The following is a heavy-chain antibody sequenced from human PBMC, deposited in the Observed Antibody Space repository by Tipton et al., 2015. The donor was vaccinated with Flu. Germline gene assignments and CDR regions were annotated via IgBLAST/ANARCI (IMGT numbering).Heavy chain of an antibody. J-gene: IGHJ4*02. V-gene: IGHV3-30*02. CDR1: GFIFSSHG. CDR2: IRYDGSNK. CDR3: AKDGWDTSGWYPFDY. Sequence: QLVQSGGGVVQPGGSLRLSCAASGFIFSSHGMHWVRQAPGKGLEWVAFIRYDGSNKYHADSVKGRFTISRDNPKHTLYMQMNSLRAEDTAVYYCAKDGWDTSGWYPFDYWGQGTLVTVSS. D-gene: IGHD6-19*01.